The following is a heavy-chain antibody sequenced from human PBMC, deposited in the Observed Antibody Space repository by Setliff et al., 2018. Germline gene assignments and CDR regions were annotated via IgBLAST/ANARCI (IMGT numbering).Heavy chain of an antibody. CDR1: GGSISRYS. CDR2: IYIGGSA. V-gene: IGHV4-4*07. Sequence: SETLSLTCTVSGGSISRYSWSWSRQPAGKGMEWIGHIYIGGSANYNPSLKSRVTMSIDTSKNQFSLKLNSVTAADMAVYYCAREQWLDPPGYYYMDVWARGTTVTVSS. J-gene: IGHJ6*03. D-gene: IGHD6-19*01. CDR3: AREQWLDPPGYYYMDV.